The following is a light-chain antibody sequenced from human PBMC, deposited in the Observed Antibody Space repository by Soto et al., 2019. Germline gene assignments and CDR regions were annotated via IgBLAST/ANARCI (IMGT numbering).Light chain of an antibody. Sequence: EIVMTQSPVTLSVSPGETATLSCRASQSVGSAVAWYQHKPGQAPRLLIVAASIRAPGVPGRFSGGGSGTELTFTISSLQSEDFAVYYCQQYRNWPPLTFGGGTTVEIK. J-gene: IGKJ4*01. CDR3: QQYRNWPPLT. CDR2: AAS. V-gene: IGKV3-15*01. CDR1: QSVGSA.